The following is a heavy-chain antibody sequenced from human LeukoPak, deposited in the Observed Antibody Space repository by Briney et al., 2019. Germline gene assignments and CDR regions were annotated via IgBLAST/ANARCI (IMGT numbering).Heavy chain of an antibody. J-gene: IGHJ6*03. CDR3: ARGDVGRCSSTSCRNYYYYMDV. V-gene: IGHV1-69*05. CDR1: VGAFSSYA. Sequence: SVKVSCKASVGAFSSYAISWVRQAPGQGLEWMGGIIPIFGTANYAQKFQGRVTITTDESTSTAYMELSSLRSEDTAVYYCARGDVGRCSSTSCRNYYYYMDVWGKGTTVTVSS. D-gene: IGHD2-2*01. CDR2: IIPIFGTA.